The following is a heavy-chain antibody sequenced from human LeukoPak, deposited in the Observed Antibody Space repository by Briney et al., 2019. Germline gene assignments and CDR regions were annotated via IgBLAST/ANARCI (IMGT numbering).Heavy chain of an antibody. V-gene: IGHV4-39*07. J-gene: IGHJ5*02. Sequence: PSETLSLTCSVSGASFSSDSYYWVWIRQPPGKGLEWIGSWYYGGSTPYNSSLKSRVTVSVDTSKNRFSLKLSSVTAADTAVYYCARTTEDCSSTSCYQYWFDPWGQGTLVTVSS. CDR3: ARTTEDCSSTSCYQYWFDP. CDR1: GASFSSDSYY. D-gene: IGHD2-2*01. CDR2: WYYGGST.